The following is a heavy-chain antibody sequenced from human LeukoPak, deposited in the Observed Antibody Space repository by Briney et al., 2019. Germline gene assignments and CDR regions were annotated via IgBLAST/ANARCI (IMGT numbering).Heavy chain of an antibody. CDR3: ARDRSGYDSTVTIYYYYYYMDV. D-gene: IGHD5-12*01. Sequence: PSETLSLTCTVSGGSISSYYWSWLRQPAGKGLEWVGRMYTSGSHNYNPSLKSRVTMSVDTSKNQCSLKLSSVTAADTAVYYCARDRSGYDSTVTIYYYYYYMDVWGKGTTVTVSS. CDR1: GGSISSYY. J-gene: IGHJ6*03. V-gene: IGHV4-4*07. CDR2: MYTSGSH.